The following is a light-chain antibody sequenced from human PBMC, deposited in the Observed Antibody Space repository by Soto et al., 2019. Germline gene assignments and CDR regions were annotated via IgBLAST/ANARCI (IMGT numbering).Light chain of an antibody. CDR2: EVT. CDR3: SSYIYSSTYV. J-gene: IGLJ1*01. V-gene: IGLV2-14*01. Sequence: QSALTQPASVSGSLGQSITISCTGTSSGVGYYDYVSWYQQHPGKDPKLMIYEVTDRPSGVSNRFSGSKSGNMASLTISGLQAEDEADYYCSSYIYSSTYVLGTGTKLTVL. CDR1: SSGVGYYDY.